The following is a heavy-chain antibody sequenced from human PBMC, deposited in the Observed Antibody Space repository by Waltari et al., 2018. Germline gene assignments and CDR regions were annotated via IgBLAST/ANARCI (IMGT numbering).Heavy chain of an antibody. CDR1: GDSMRTSAY. V-gene: IGHV4-4*02. CDR2: VRGDGKT. J-gene: IGHJ4*02. CDR3: ARDRGRGLYLDT. D-gene: IGHD1-1*01. Sequence: QLQLQESGPGLVNTSGTLSLLCAVSGDSMRTSAYWGWVRQPPGKGLEWIGQVRGDGKTNYNPSFASRVTMSLATSTYHFALKLTSATAADTALYYCARDRGRGLYLDTWGQGTLVTVSP.